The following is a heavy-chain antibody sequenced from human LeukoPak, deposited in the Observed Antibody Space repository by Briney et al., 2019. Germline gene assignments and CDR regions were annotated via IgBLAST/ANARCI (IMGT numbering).Heavy chain of an antibody. D-gene: IGHD3-3*01. Sequence: SETLSLTCTVSGYSISSGSYWGWSRQPPGKGLEWIASIYHSGDTQYNPSLKSRVTISVDTSKNQLSLKLSSVTAADTAVYYCARGLEDRISIFGVVKFYYFDFWGQGTLVTVSS. CDR1: GYSISSGSY. J-gene: IGHJ4*02. CDR2: IYHSGDT. CDR3: ARGLEDRISIFGVVKFYYFDF. V-gene: IGHV4-38-2*02.